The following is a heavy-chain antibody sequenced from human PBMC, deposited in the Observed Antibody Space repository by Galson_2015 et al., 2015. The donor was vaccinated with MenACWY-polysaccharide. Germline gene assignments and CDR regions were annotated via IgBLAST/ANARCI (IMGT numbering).Heavy chain of an antibody. Sequence: SLRLSCAASGFTFTSYAMSWVRQAPGKGLKWVSAIRGSGINTYNADSVKGRFTISRDNSKNTLYLQMSGLRAEDTAVYYCAKDSTDFWSVAGRFDHWGQGTLVTVSS. J-gene: IGHJ5*02. CDR3: AKDSTDFWSVAGRFDH. V-gene: IGHV3-23*01. CDR1: GFTFTSYA. D-gene: IGHD3-3*01. CDR2: IRGSGINT.